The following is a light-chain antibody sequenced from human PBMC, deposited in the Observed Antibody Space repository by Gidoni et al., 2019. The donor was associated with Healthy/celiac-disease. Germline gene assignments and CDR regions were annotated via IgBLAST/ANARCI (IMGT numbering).Light chain of an antibody. CDR2: AAA. Sequence: DIQLTQSPSSLSASVGDRVTITCRASQGISNSLAWYQQKPGKAPKLLLCAAARLESGVPSRFSGSGSGTDYTLTISSLQPEDFATYYCQQYYSTSWTFXQXTKVEIK. CDR1: QGISNS. CDR3: QQYYSTSWT. J-gene: IGKJ1*01. V-gene: IGKV1-NL1*01.